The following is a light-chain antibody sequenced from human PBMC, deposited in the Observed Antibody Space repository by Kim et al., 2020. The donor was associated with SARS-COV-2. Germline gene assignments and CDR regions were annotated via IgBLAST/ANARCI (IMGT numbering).Light chain of an antibody. J-gene: IGKJ2*01. CDR2: WAS. CDR3: QQYFSTPYT. V-gene: IGKV4-1*01. Sequence: DIVMTQSPDSLAVSLGERATINCKSSRSVLYSSNNKNYVAWYQQKPGQPPKLLIYWASTRESGVPDRFSGSGSGTDFTLTISSLQAEDVAVYYCQQYFSTPYTFGQGTKLEI. CDR1: RSVLYSSNNKNY.